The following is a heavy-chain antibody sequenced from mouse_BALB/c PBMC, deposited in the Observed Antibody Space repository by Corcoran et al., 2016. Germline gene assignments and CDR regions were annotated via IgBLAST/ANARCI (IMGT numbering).Heavy chain of an antibody. V-gene: IGHV1S56*01. Sequence: QVQLQQSGPELVKPGASVKMSCKASGYTFTSYYIHWVKQRPGQGLEWIGWIYPGDGSTKYNEKFKGKTTLTADKSSSTAYMLLSSLTSEDSAIYFCARGSWFAYWGQGTLVTVSA. CDR2: IYPGDGST. J-gene: IGHJ3*01. CDR3: ARGSWFAY. CDR1: GYTFTSYY. D-gene: IGHD3-1*01.